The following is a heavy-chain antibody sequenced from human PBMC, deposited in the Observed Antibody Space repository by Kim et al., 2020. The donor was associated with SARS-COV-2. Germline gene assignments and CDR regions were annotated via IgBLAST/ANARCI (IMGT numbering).Heavy chain of an antibody. V-gene: IGHV3-23*01. CDR3: AKVYQNCGGSCYEGFDY. Sequence: GGSLRLSCAASGFTFSSYAMSWVRQAPGKGLEWVSAISGSGGSTYYADSVKGRFTISRDNSKNTLYLQMNSLRAEDTAVYYCAKVYQNCGGSCYEGFDYWGQGTLVTVSS. J-gene: IGHJ4*02. CDR2: ISGSGGST. D-gene: IGHD2-15*01. CDR1: GFTFSSYA.